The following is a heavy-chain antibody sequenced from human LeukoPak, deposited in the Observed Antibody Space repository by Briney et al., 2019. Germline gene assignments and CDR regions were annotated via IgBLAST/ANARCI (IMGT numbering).Heavy chain of an antibody. D-gene: IGHD6-13*01. J-gene: IGHJ3*02. CDR1: GFTFSSYS. Sequence: GGSLRLSCAASGFTFSSYSMNWVRQAPGKGLEWVSSISSSSYIYYADSVKGRFTISRDNAKNSLYLQMNSLRAEDTAVYYCARGLIAAAGTNAFGIWGQGTMVTVPS. CDR3: ARGLIAAAGTNAFGI. CDR2: ISSSSYI. V-gene: IGHV3-21*01.